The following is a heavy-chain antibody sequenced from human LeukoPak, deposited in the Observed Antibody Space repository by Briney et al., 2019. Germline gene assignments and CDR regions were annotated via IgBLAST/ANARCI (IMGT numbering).Heavy chain of an antibody. J-gene: IGHJ4*02. Sequence: GGSLRLSCAASGFTFDDYGMSWVRQAPGKGLEWVSGINWNGGSTGYANSVKGRFTISRDNAKNSLYLQMNSLRAEDTALYYCARDLYYYDSSGSYFDYWGQGTLVTVSS. D-gene: IGHD3-22*01. CDR1: GFTFDDYG. CDR2: INWNGGST. V-gene: IGHV3-20*04. CDR3: ARDLYYYDSSGSYFDY.